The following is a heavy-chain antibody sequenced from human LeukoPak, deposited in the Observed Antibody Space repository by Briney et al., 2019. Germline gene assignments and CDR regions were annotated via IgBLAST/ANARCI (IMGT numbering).Heavy chain of an antibody. J-gene: IGHJ4*02. V-gene: IGHV4-39*07. D-gene: IGHD3-16*02. CDR3: AREDDYVWGSYRYTGGLFDY. Sequence: SETLSLTCTVSGGSISSSSYYWGWIRQPPGKGLEWIGSIYYSGSTYYNPSLKSRVTISVDTSKNQFSLKLSSVTAADTAVYYCAREDDYVWGSYRYTGGLFDYWGQGTLVTVSS. CDR1: GGSISSSSYY. CDR2: IYYSGST.